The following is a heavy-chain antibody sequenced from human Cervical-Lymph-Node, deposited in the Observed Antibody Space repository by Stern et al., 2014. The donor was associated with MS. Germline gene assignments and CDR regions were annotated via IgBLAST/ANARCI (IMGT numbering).Heavy chain of an antibody. V-gene: IGHV1-69*01. CDR1: GGTFSSSD. D-gene: IGHD3-10*01. CDR2: IIPNIGTA. J-gene: IGHJ4*02. CDR3: ALGGFGHYFEY. Sequence: VQLVESGAEVQKPGSSVKVSCRASGGTFSSSDISWVRQAPGQGLEWMGGIIPNIGTANYAQKYQGRVTITADESTSTAYMELSSLRSEDTAIYYCALGGFGHYFEYWGQGTLVTVSS.